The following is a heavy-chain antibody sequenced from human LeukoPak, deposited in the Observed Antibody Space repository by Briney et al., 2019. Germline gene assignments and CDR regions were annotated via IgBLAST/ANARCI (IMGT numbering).Heavy chain of an antibody. CDR2: IRYDGSNK. J-gene: IGHJ4*02. Sequence: HPGGSLRLSCAASGFTFSSYGMHWVRQAPGKGLEWVAFIRYDGSNKYYADSVKGRFTISRDNSKNTLYLQMNSLRAEDTAVYYCAKDLRQYSGSYYRVHDYWGQGTLVTVSS. CDR1: GFTFSSYG. CDR3: AKDLRQYSGSYYRVHDY. D-gene: IGHD1-26*01. V-gene: IGHV3-30*02.